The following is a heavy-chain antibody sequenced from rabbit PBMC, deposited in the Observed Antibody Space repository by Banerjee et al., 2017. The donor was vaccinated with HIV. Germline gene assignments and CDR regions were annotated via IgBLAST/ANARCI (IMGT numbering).Heavy chain of an antibody. CDR3: ARGVGLIRLDL. D-gene: IGHD3-1*01. CDR2: IYTNNGDT. Sequence: LTCTSSGFSFSSSYWICWVRQAPGKGLEWIACIYTNNGDTWYASWVNGRFTISRSTSLNTVDLKMTSLTAADTATYFCARGVGLIRLDLWGQGTLVTVS. V-gene: IGHV1S43*01. J-gene: IGHJ3*01. CDR1: GFSFSSSYW.